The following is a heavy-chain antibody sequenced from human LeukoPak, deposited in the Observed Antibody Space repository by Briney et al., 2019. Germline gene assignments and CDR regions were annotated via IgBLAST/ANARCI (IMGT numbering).Heavy chain of an antibody. D-gene: IGHD6-13*01. CDR1: GGSISSGGYY. J-gene: IGHJ4*02. Sequence: PSQTLSLTCTVSGGSISSGGYYWSWIRQHPGKGLEWIGYIYYSGSTYYNPSLKSRVTTSVDTSKNQFSLKLSSVTAADTAVYYCARAEFYSAAAGLGFDYWGQGTLVTVSS. CDR3: ARAEFYSAAAGLGFDY. V-gene: IGHV4-31*03. CDR2: IYYSGST.